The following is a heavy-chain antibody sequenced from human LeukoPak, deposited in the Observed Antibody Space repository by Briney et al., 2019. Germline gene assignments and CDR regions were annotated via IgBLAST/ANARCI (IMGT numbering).Heavy chain of an antibody. CDR3: ARVRGKDSSGYSDFDY. D-gene: IGHD3-22*01. V-gene: IGHV1-8*03. CDR2: MNPNSGNT. J-gene: IGHJ4*02. Sequence: GASVKVSCKASGYTFTSYDINWVRQATGQGLEWMGWMNPNSGNTGYAQKFQGRVTITRNTSISTAYMELSSLRSDDTAVYYCARVRGKDSSGYSDFDYWGQGTLVTVSS. CDR1: GYTFTSYD.